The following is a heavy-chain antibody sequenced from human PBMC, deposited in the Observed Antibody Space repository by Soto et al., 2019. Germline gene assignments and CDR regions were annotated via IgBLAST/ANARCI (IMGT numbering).Heavy chain of an antibody. CDR3: AKDRLPTSGQRFYFDS. CDR1: GFTFSTYA. CDR2: ILPDETG. V-gene: IGHV3-23*01. J-gene: IGHJ4*02. Sequence: DVNLLQSGGGSAQPGGSLRLSCAPSGFTFSTYAMTWVRQVPGRGLQWVSTILPDETGFYTVSVKGRFTISRDNYRGIVYLQMNDLCVEDAAIYYCAKDRLPTSGQRFYFDSWCQGSLVTVSS. D-gene: IGHD2-15*01.